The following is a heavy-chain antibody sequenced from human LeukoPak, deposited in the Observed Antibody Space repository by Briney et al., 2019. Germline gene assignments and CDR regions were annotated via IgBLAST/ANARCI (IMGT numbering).Heavy chain of an antibody. V-gene: IGHV1-2*06. CDR3: ARDLWGWGSDYLDY. Sequence: EASVKVSCKASGYTFTGYYMHWVRQAPGQGLEWMGRISPNSGATNYAEKFRGRVTMARDTSINTVYMEMSSLRSDDTAVYYCARDLWGWGSDYLDYWGQGTLVTVSS. D-gene: IGHD4/OR15-4a*01. J-gene: IGHJ4*02. CDR2: ISPNSGAT. CDR1: GYTFTGYY.